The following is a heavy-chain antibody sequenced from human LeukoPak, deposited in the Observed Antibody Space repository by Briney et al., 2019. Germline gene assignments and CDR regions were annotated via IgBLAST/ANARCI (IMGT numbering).Heavy chain of an antibody. CDR1: GGTFSSYA. D-gene: IGHD6-13*01. Sequence: ASVKVSCKASGGTFSSYAISWVRQTPGQGLEWMGGIIPIFGTANYAQKFQGRVTITADESTSTAYMELSSLRSEDTAVYYCARVGQQLAYYYYGMDVWGQGTTVTVSS. CDR3: ARVGQQLAYYYYGMDV. V-gene: IGHV1-69*13. J-gene: IGHJ6*02. CDR2: IIPIFGTA.